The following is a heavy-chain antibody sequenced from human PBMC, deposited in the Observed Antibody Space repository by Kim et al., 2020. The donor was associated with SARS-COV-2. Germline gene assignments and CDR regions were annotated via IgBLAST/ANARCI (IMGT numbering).Heavy chain of an antibody. Sequence: ASVKVSCKASGYTFTSYYMHWVRQAPGQGLEWMGIINPSGGSTSYAQKFQGRVTMTRDTSTSTVYMELSSLRSEDTAVYYCARDASGLLRVGYFDYWGQGTLVTVSS. CDR3: ARDASGLLRVGYFDY. V-gene: IGHV1-46*01. CDR1: GYTFTSYY. CDR2: INPSGGST. D-gene: IGHD3-22*01. J-gene: IGHJ4*02.